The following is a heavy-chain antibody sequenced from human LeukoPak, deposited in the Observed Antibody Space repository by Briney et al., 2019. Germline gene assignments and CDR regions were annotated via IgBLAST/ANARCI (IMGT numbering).Heavy chain of an antibody. CDR1: GFTFSSYS. V-gene: IGHV3-21*01. CDR3: ARIWNYLDGIFDY. D-gene: IGHD1-7*01. J-gene: IGHJ4*02. Sequence: PGRSLILSCAASGFTFSSYSMNWVRQAPGKGLEWVSSISSSSSYIYYADSVKGRFTISRDNAKNSLYPQMNSLRAEDTAVYYCARIWNYLDGIFDYWGRGTLVTVSS. CDR2: ISSSSSYI.